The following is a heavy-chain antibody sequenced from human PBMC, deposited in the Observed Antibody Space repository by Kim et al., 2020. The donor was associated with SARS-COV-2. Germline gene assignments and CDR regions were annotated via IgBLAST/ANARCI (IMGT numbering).Heavy chain of an antibody. Sequence: GGSLRLSCAASGFTVSRYAMSWVRQAPGKRLEWVSAITNNNGKTYYADSVRGRFTISRDESKNTVYLQMNSLRAEDTALYYCAKDHPSGGWPAFEYWGQG. D-gene: IGHD2-15*01. CDR2: ITNNNGKT. J-gene: IGHJ4*02. V-gene: IGHV3-23*01. CDR3: AKDHPSGGWPAFEY. CDR1: GFTVSRYA.